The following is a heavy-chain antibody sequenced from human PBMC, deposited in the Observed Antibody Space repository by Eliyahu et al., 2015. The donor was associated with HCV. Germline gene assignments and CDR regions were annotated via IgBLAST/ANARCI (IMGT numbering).Heavy chain of an antibody. D-gene: IGHD2-2*01. V-gene: IGHV3-7*03. Sequence: EVQLVDSGGGLVQPGGSLRLSCAASGFXFETSWMSWXRQAPGKGLESVANINSDGSEKYYVDAVKGRFTISRDNARNSLFLQMNSLRVEDTAVYYCARLGFRTVDHWGQGTLVIVSS. CDR3: ARLGFRTVDH. CDR1: GFXFETSW. CDR2: INSDGSEK. J-gene: IGHJ4*02.